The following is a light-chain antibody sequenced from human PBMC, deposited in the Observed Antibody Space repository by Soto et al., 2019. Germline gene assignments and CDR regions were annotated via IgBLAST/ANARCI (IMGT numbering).Light chain of an antibody. J-gene: IGKJ2*01. Sequence: EIVLTQSPGTLSLSPGERATLSCRASQSVSSSYLAWYQQKPGQAPRLLIYGASSRATGIPDRFSGSGSGTDFTLTISRLEPEDFAVYYCQQYGRSPYTFGQGTKVDI. CDR3: QQYGRSPYT. V-gene: IGKV3-20*01. CDR2: GAS. CDR1: QSVSSSY.